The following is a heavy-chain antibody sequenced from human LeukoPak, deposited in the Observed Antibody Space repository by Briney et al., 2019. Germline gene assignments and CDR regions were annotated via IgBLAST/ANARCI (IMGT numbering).Heavy chain of an antibody. J-gene: IGHJ3*02. CDR3: ARDWVAGVPFDAFDI. CDR2: IKEDGSEK. V-gene: IGHV3-7*03. CDR1: GFTLSSYW. D-gene: IGHD3-10*01. Sequence: GGSLRLSCAASGFTLSSYWMSWVRQAPGKGLEWVANIKEDGSEKYYVDSVKGRFTISRDNAQNSVYLHMNSLTAENTALYYCARDWVAGVPFDAFDIWGQGTMVSVSS.